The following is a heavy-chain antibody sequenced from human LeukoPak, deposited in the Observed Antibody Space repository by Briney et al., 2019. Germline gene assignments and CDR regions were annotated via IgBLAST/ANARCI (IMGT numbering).Heavy chain of an antibody. CDR1: VFGFNNDI. V-gene: IGHV3-23*01. CDR3: AKGARDSGWSL. J-gene: IGHJ4*02. D-gene: IGHD6-19*01. Sequence: VGTLRLSCAASVFGFNNDIMYWIRQAPGKGLEWVSAITTAGDVTYYADSVKGRFTISRDNSKKMLYLQMNGVRAEDTAVYYCAKGARDSGWSLWGQGTLVTVSS. CDR2: ITTAGDVT.